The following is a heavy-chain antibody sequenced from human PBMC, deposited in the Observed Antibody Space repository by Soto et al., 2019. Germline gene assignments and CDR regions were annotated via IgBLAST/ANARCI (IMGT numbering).Heavy chain of an antibody. CDR1: GYTFTGYY. J-gene: IGHJ6*01. CDR2: INPNIGGT. D-gene: IGHD1-26*01. V-gene: IGHV1-2*02. Sequence: RASLKVSCNASGYTFTGYYMHWVRQAPGQGLESMGWINPNIGGTTYAQKFQSSVTMTRDTSISTAYMELSRLRSDDTAVHYCARRLGGAEDGTDVWGQGIKVTVS. CDR3: ARRLGGAEDGTDV.